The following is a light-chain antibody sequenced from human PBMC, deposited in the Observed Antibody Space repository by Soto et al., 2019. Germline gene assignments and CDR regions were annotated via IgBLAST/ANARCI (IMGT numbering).Light chain of an antibody. V-gene: IGLV2-14*01. CDR1: SSDVGGYNY. J-gene: IGLJ1*01. CDR3: SSFTSSTTYV. CDR2: EVS. Sequence: QSALTQPASVSGSPGQSITISCTGTSSDVGGYNYVSWYQQHPGKVPKPIIHEVSNRPSGVSNRFSGSKSGNTASLSISGLQAEDEADYYCSSFTSSTTYVFGTGTKLTVL.